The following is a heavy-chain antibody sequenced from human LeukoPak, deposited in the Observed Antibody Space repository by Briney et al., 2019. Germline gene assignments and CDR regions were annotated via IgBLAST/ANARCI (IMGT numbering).Heavy chain of an antibody. CDR1: GFTFSSYA. Sequence: GGSLRLSCAASGFTFSSYAMHWVRQAPGKGLEWVAVISYDGSNKYYADSVKGRFTISRDNSKNTLYLQMNSLRAEDTAVYYCAREFLGALKLVKGAFDYWGQGTLVTVSS. D-gene: IGHD6-6*01. CDR2: ISYDGSNK. V-gene: IGHV3-30*01. CDR3: AREFLGALKLVKGAFDY. J-gene: IGHJ4*02.